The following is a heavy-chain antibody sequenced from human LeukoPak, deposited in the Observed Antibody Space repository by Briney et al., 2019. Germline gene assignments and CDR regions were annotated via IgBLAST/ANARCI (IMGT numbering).Heavy chain of an antibody. CDR3: AGGGPSDYELDV. CDR2: IYHSGST. Sequence: SETLSLTCAVSGGSISSGGYSWSWIRQPPGKGLEWIGYIYHSGSTYYNPSLRSRVTISVDRSKNQFSLKLSSVTAADTAVYYCAGGGPSDYELDVWGQGTTVTVSS. V-gene: IGHV4-30-2*01. J-gene: IGHJ6*02. D-gene: IGHD6-25*01. CDR1: GGSISSGGYS.